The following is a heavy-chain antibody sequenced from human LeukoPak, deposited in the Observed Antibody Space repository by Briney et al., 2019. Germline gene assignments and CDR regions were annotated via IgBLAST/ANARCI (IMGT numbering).Heavy chain of an antibody. D-gene: IGHD2-2*01. CDR2: ISYDGSNK. CDR3: ARDRSLPAAIGGFDY. Sequence: GGSLRLSCAASGFTFSNYAIHWVRQAPGKGLEWVAAISYDGSNKYYADSVKGRFTISRDNSKNTLYLQMNSLRAEDTAVYYCARDRSLPAAIGGFDYWGQGTLVTVSS. V-gene: IGHV3-30-3*01. J-gene: IGHJ4*02. CDR1: GFTFSNYA.